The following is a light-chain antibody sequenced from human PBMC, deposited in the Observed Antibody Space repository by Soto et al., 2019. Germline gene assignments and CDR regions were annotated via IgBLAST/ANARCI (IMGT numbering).Light chain of an antibody. J-gene: IGKJ1*01. CDR1: QSVTTNY. V-gene: IGKV3-20*01. Sequence: EIVLTQSPGTLSLSPGDRATVSCWASQSVTTNYLAWYQQKPGQAPRVLIYDAASRAAGIPDRFSGSGSGTDFTLTIRRLEPEDFAVYYCQQYDSFPWTFGHGTKVEVK. CDR3: QQYDSFPWT. CDR2: DAA.